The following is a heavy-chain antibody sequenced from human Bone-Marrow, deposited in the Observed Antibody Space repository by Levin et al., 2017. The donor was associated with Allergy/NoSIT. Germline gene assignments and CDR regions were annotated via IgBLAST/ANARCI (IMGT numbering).Heavy chain of an antibody. Sequence: PSGGSLRLSCAASGFTFTSYWMHWVRQAPGKGLVWVSRVNSDGSDTIYADSVKGRFTISRDNAKNTLYLQMNSLRAEDTAVYYCARGGFDHAFDIWGPGTMVTVSS. D-gene: IGHD3-9*01. V-gene: IGHV3-74*01. CDR2: VNSDGSDT. CDR1: GFTFTSYW. J-gene: IGHJ3*02. CDR3: ARGGFDHAFDI.